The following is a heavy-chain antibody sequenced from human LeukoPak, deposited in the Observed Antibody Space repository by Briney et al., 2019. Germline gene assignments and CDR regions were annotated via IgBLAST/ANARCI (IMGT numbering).Heavy chain of an antibody. D-gene: IGHD3-22*01. CDR2: IYYTGST. Sequence: SETLSLTCTVSGGSINNFYWSWIRQPPGKGLEWIGYIYYTGSTNYNPSLQSRVTISVDTSNNQFSLKLSSVTTADTAVYYCARAGYYDNSGYYLWANYYYYYMDVWGKGTTVTVSS. V-gene: IGHV4-59*08. CDR1: GGSINNFY. J-gene: IGHJ6*03. CDR3: ARAGYYDNSGYYLWANYYYYYMDV.